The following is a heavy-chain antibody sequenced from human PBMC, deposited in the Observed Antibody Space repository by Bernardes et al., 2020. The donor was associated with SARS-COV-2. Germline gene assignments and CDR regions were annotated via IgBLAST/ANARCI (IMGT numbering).Heavy chain of an antibody. D-gene: IGHD6-13*01. CDR2: IYYTGST. CDR1: GGSISTSTYY. CDR3: ARAPPEAAAGMGLFDY. J-gene: IGHJ4*02. Sequence: QIRSLTFTVSGGSISTSTYYWGWIRQSPGKGLEWIGTIYYTGSTYYNPSLKSLVTISVDTSKNQFSLRLTSVTAADTSVYYCARAPPEAAAGMGLFDYWGQGTLVTVSS. V-gene: IGHV4-39*01.